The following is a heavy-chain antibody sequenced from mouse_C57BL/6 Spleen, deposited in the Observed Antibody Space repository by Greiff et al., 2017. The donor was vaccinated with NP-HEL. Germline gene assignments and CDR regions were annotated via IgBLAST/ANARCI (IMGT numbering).Heavy chain of an antibody. CDR3: AREGSYDGYYGY. V-gene: IGHV5-17*01. CDR2: ISSGSSTI. CDR1: GFTFSDYG. Sequence: EVKVVESGGGLVKPGGSLKLSCAASGFTFSDYGMHWVRQAPEKGLEWVAYISSGSSTIYYADTVKGRFTISRDNAKNTLFRQMTSLRSEDTAMYYCAREGSYDGYYGYWGQGSTLTVSS. D-gene: IGHD2-3*01. J-gene: IGHJ2*01.